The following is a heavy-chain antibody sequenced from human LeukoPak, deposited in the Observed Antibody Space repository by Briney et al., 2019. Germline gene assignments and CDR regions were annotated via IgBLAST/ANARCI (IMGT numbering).Heavy chain of an antibody. D-gene: IGHD3-9*01. J-gene: IGHJ4*02. CDR2: IYYSGST. CDR1: GGSISSGDYY. V-gene: IGHV4-30-4*01. Sequence: SETLSLTCTVSGGSISSGDYYWSWIRQPPGKGLEWIGYIYYSGSTYYNPSLKSRVTISVDTSKNQFSLKLSSVTAADTAVYYCARGGGYYDILYYFDYWGQGTLVTVSS. CDR3: ARGGGYYDILYYFDY.